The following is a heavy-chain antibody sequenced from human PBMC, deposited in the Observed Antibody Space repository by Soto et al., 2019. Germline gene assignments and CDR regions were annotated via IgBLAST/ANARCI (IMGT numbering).Heavy chain of an antibody. CDR1: DGSVSSGSHY. CDR2: IYSSGST. V-gene: IGHV4-61*01. J-gene: IGHJ4*02. Sequence: KTSETLSLTCTVSDGSVSSGSHYWTWIRQPPGKGLEWIGYIYSSGSTLYKPSLKSRVIISVDTSMNQFSLKLRSVTAADTAVYYCARDSVALFDSWGQGTLVTV. CDR3: ARDSVALFDS. D-gene: IGHD2-15*01.